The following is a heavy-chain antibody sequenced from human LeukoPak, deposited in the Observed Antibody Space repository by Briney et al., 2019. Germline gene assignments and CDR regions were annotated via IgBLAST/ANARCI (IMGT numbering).Heavy chain of an antibody. V-gene: IGHV1-3*01. CDR3: ARGDIVATISIGYFDY. J-gene: IGHJ4*02. CDR1: GYTFTSHY. Sequence: ASVKVSCKTSGYTFTSHYVSWVRQAPGQRLEWMGWINAGNGNTKYSQKFQGRVTITRDTSASTAYMELSSLRSEDTAVYYCARGDIVATISIGYFDYWGQGTLVTVSS. CDR2: INAGNGNT. D-gene: IGHD5-12*01.